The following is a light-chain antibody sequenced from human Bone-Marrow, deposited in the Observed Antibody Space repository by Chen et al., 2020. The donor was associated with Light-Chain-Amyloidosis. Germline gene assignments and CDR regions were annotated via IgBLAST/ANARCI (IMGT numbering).Light chain of an antibody. V-gene: IGLV3-25*03. CDR1: DLPTKY. J-gene: IGLJ2*01. CDR3: QSADSSGTYEVI. CDR2: RDT. Sequence: SYELTPPPSVSVFPGPTARITCSGDDLPTKYAYWYQQKPGLAPVLVIHRDTERPSGISERFSGSSSGTTATLTISGVQAEDEADNHCQSADSSGTYEVIFGGGTKLTVL.